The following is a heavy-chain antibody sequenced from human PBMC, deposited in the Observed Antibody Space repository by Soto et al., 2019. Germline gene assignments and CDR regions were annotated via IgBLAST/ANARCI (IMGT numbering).Heavy chain of an antibody. J-gene: IGHJ4*02. CDR1: GVTFSDYY. Sequence: QVQLVESGGGLVKPGGSLRLSCAVSGVTFSDYYMTWIRQAPGKGLEWGSYISSSTSHTNYADSVNVRFTISRDNAKNSMFLQMNSLRAEDTAVYYCARGRVAAADYFDFWGQGTLVTVSS. CDR2: ISSSTSHT. V-gene: IGHV3-11*05. D-gene: IGHD2-2*01. CDR3: ARGRVAAADYFDF.